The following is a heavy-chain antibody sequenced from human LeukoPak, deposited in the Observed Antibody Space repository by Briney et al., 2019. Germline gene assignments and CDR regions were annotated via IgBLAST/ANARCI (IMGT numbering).Heavy chain of an antibody. CDR2: IYYSGST. CDR1: GGSISSYY. V-gene: IGHV4-59*01. D-gene: IGHD1-26*01. CDR3: ATVMGGSYSTLLDC. J-gene: IGHJ4*02. Sequence: SETLSLTCTVSGGSISSYYWSWIPQPPGKGLEWIGYIYYSGSTNYNPSLKSRVTISVDTSKNQFSLKLSSVTAADTAVYYCATVMGGSYSTLLDCWGEGTLVTVSS.